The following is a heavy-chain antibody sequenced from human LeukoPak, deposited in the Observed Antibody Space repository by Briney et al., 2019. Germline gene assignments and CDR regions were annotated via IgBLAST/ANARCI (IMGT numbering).Heavy chain of an antibody. J-gene: IGHJ4*02. CDR1: GFTFSTYG. CDR2: TWYDGSNK. V-gene: IGHV3-33*07. D-gene: IGHD1-26*01. Sequence: GGSLRLTCAASGFTFSTYGMYAVRQAQGKGLEWVALTWYDGSNKNYADSVKGRFTISRDNSKNTLYLQMNSLRGEDTGVYYCARGGMTIAEATTSWYLDYWGQGTLVTVSS. CDR3: ARGGMTIAEATTSWYLDY.